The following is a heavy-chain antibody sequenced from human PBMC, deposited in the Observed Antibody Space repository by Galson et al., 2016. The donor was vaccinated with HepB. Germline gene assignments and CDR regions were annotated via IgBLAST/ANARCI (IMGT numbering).Heavy chain of an antibody. Sequence: SLRLSCAASRFTFSRYGMHWVRQAPGKGLEWVAVISSDGSNKYYADSLKGRFTISRDNSKNTLYLQMNSLRPEDTAVYYCAKDRPYSSGWSEEIGSWGQGTLVTVSS. V-gene: IGHV3-30*18. CDR2: ISSDGSNK. D-gene: IGHD6-19*01. CDR3: AKDRPYSSGWSEEIGS. CDR1: RFTFSRYG. J-gene: IGHJ4*02.